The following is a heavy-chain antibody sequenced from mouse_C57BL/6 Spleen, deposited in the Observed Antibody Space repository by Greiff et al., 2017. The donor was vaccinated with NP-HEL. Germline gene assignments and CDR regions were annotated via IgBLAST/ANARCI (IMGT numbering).Heavy chain of an antibody. V-gene: IGHV5-16*01. Sequence: DVKLVESEGGLVQPGSSMKLSCTASGFTFSDYYMAWVRQVPEKGLEWVANINYDGSSTYYLDSLKSRFIISRDNAKNILYLQMSSLKSEDTATYYCARGPSYYYGSSLLDYWGQGTTLTVSS. CDR1: GFTFSDYY. J-gene: IGHJ2*01. CDR2: INYDGSST. D-gene: IGHD1-1*01. CDR3: ARGPSYYYGSSLLDY.